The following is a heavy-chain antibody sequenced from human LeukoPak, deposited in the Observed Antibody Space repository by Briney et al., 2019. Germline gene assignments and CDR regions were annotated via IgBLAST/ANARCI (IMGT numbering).Heavy chain of an antibody. CDR2: IIPILGIA. CDR3: ATASIAVAGPDAFDI. CDR1: GGTFSSYA. Sequence: ASVKVSCKASGGTFSSYAISWVRQAPGQGLEWMGRIIPILGIANYAQKFQGRVTMTEDTSTDTAYMELSSLRSEDTAVYYCATASIAVAGPDAFDIWGQGTMVTVSS. J-gene: IGHJ3*02. D-gene: IGHD6-19*01. V-gene: IGHV1-69*04.